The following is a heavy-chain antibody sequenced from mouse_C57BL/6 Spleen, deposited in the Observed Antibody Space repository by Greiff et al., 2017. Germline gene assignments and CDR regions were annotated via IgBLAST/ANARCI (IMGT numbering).Heavy chain of an antibody. V-gene: IGHV1-19*01. CDR2: INPYNGGT. J-gene: IGHJ4*01. D-gene: IGHD1-1*01. CDR3: ARSLTTVVAPYAMDY. CDR1: GYTFTDYY. Sequence: EVQLQQSGPVLVKPGASVKMSCKASGYTFTDYYMNWVKQSHGKSLEWIGVINPYNGGTSYNQKFKGKATLTVDKSSSTAYMELNSLTSEDSAVYYCARSLTTVVAPYAMDYWGQGTSVTVSS.